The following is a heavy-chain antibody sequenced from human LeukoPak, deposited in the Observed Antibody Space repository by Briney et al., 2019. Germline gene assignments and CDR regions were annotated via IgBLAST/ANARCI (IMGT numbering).Heavy chain of an antibody. V-gene: IGHV1-8*02. CDR1: GYTFTSYD. D-gene: IGHD5-24*01. J-gene: IGHJ4*02. CDR2: MNPNSGNT. Sequence: ASVKVSCKASGYTFTSYDINWVRQATGQGLEWMGWMNPNSGNTGYAQKFQGRVTMTRNTSISTAYMELSSLGSEDTAVYYCARAPRWLQSFDYWGQGTLVTVSS. CDR3: ARAPRWLQSFDY.